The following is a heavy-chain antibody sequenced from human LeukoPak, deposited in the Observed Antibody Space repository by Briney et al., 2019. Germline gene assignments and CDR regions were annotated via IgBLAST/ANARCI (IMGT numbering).Heavy chain of an antibody. D-gene: IGHD2-8*01. CDR3: AKGINGYLYYFDY. J-gene: IGHJ4*02. V-gene: IGHV3-23*01. Sequence: PGGSLRLSCAASGFTFSSYAMSWVRQAPGKGLEWVSAISGRGGHTYYADSVKGRFTISRDNSKNTLYLQMNALRAGDTAVYYCAKGINGYLYYFDYWGQGTLVTVSP. CDR1: GFTFSSYA. CDR2: ISGRGGHT.